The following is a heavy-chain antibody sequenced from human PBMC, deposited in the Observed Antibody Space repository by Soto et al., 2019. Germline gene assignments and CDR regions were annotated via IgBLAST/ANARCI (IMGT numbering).Heavy chain of an antibody. Sequence: EVQLVESGGGLVQPGGSLRLSCAASGFTFSSYAMHWVRQAPGKGLEYVSAISSNGGSTYYANSVKGRFTISRDNSKNTLYLQMGRLRAEDMAVYYCARALILTCYYLFDPWGQGTLVTGSS. J-gene: IGHJ5*02. CDR2: ISSNGGST. V-gene: IGHV3-64*01. D-gene: IGHD3-9*01. CDR3: ARALILTCYYLFDP. CDR1: GFTFSSYA.